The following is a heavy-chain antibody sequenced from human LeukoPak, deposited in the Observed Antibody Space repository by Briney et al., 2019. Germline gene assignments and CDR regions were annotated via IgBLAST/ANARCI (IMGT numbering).Heavy chain of an antibody. CDR2: IHSSGGT. D-gene: IGHD3-22*01. J-gene: IGHJ4*02. Sequence: KASETLSLTCTVSGGSTSGYYWDWIRQPPGNGLEWIGYIHSSGGTHYSPSLESRVTMSVDTSKNQFSLKLTSVTAADTAVYYCARHHRSGSGGTYFDYWGQGTLVTVSS. V-gene: IGHV4-4*09. CDR3: ARHHRSGSGGTYFDY. CDR1: GGSTSGYY.